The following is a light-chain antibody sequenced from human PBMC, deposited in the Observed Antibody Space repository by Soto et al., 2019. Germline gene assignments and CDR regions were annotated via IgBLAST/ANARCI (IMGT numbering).Light chain of an antibody. CDR2: YDR. J-gene: IGLJ2*01. CDR1: HFGSKS. Sequence: SYELTQPPSVSVAPGKTARITCGGDHFGSKSVHWYQQKPGQAPVLVIYYDRDRPSGIPERFSGSNSGDTATLTISGVEAGDEADYHCQVWDTSSDHVVFGGGTQLTVL. CDR3: QVWDTSSDHVV. V-gene: IGLV3-21*04.